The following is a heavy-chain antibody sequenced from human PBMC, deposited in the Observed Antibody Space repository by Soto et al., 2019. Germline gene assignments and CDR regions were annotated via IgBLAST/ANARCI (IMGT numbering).Heavy chain of an antibody. V-gene: IGHV3-15*01. D-gene: IGHD3-3*01. CDR2: IKSKTDGGTT. CDR3: TTRLGGVVITSEYFQH. J-gene: IGHJ1*01. CDR1: GFTFSNAW. Sequence: GGSLRLSCAASGFTFSNAWMSWVRQAPGKGLEWVGRIKSKTDGGTTDYAAPVKGRFTISRDDSKNTLYLQMNSLKTEDTAVYYCTTRLGGVVITSEYFQHWGQGTLVTVSS.